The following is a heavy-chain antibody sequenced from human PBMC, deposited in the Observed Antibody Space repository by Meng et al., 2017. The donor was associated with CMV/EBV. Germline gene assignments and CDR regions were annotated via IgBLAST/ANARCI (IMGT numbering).Heavy chain of an antibody. D-gene: IGHD2-2*01. Sequence: GQRKEAGPGLVKPSQTLSLTCTVSGGSISSGDYYWSWIRQPPGKGLEWIGYIYYSGSTYYNPSLKSRVTISVDTSKNQFSLKLSSVTAADTAVYYCARVGRTSCYDYWGQGTLVTVSS. CDR1: GGSISSGDYY. CDR3: ARVGRTSCYDY. V-gene: IGHV4-30-4*08. CDR2: IYYSGST. J-gene: IGHJ4*02.